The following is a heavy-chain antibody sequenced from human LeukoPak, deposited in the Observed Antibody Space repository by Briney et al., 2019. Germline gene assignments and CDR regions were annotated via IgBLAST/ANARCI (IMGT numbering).Heavy chain of an antibody. D-gene: IGHD3-10*01. V-gene: IGHV1-69*13. Sequence: SVKVSCKASGGTFSSYAISWVRQAPGQGLEWMGGIIPIFGTANYAQKFQGRVAITADESTSTAYMELSSLRSEDTAVYYCASVPMVRGVIISYYFDYWGQGTLVTVSS. CDR2: IIPIFGTA. CDR1: GGTFSSYA. J-gene: IGHJ4*02. CDR3: ASVPMVRGVIISYYFDY.